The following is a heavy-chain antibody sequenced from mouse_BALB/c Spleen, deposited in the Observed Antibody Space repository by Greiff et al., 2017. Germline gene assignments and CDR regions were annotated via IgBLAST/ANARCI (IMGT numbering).Heavy chain of an antibody. CDR2: INPYNGAT. V-gene: IGHV1-31*01. J-gene: IGHJ4*01. Sequence: EVQLQQSGPELVKPGASVKISCKASGYSFTGYYMHWVKQSHVKSLEWIGRINPYNGATSYNHNFKDKASLTVDKSSSTAYMELHSLTSEDSAVYYCARHYGSRLGAMDYWGQGTSVTVSS. CDR3: ARHYGSRLGAMDY. D-gene: IGHD1-1*01. CDR1: GYSFTGYY.